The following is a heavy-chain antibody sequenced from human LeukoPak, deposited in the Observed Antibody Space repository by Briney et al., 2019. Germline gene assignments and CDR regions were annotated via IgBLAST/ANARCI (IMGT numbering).Heavy chain of an antibody. Sequence: ASVKVSCKASGYTFTSYGISWVRQAPGQGLEWMGWISAYNGNTNYAQKLQGRVTMTTDTSTSTAYMELRSLRSDDTAVYYCARDTSIMITFGRVIAKNDDYWGQGTLVTVSS. J-gene: IGHJ4*02. D-gene: IGHD3-16*02. CDR1: GYTFTSYG. CDR2: ISAYNGNT. CDR3: ARDTSIMITFGRVIAKNDDY. V-gene: IGHV1-18*01.